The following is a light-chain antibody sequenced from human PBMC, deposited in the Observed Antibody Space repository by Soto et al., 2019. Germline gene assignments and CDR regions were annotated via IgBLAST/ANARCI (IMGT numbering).Light chain of an antibody. J-gene: IGLJ2*01. CDR1: SSDVGGYNY. Sequence: QSALTQPPSASGSPGQSVTISCTGSSSDVGGYNYVSWYQQHPGKAPKLMIYDVSKRPSGVPDRFSGSKSGNTASLTVSGHQAEDEADYYCSSYAGSNIVVFGGGTQLTVL. CDR3: SSYAGSNIVV. V-gene: IGLV2-8*01. CDR2: DVS.